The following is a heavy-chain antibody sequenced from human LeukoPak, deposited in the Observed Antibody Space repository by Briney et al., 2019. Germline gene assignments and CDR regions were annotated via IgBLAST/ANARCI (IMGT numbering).Heavy chain of an antibody. CDR3: ARVGYIDEGIDY. J-gene: IGHJ4*02. CDR2: IKQDGSKK. CDR1: GFPFSSYW. V-gene: IGHV3-7*04. Sequence: GGSLRLSCVASGFPFSSYWMTWVRQAPGKGREWVANIKQDGSKKSYVDSVKGRFTISRDNAKNSLYLQMNSLRAEDTAIYYCARVGYIDEGIDYWGQGTLVTVSS. D-gene: IGHD5-24*01.